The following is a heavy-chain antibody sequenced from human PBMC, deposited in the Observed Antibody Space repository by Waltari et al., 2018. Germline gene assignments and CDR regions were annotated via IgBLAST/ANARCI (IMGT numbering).Heavy chain of an antibody. CDR1: GFTFGSFW. CDR2: IHPDGSGK. Sequence: EVQLVESGGDLVQPGGSLRLSCAASGFTFGSFWMDWVRQTPGNGLEWVAGIHPDGSGKYYFGSVKGRFTISKDNAKNSLYLQMNSLTAEDTAVYYCARNRGWVSFDYWGQGALVTISS. CDR3: ARNRGWVSFDY. V-gene: IGHV3-7*01. D-gene: IGHD6-19*01. J-gene: IGHJ4*02.